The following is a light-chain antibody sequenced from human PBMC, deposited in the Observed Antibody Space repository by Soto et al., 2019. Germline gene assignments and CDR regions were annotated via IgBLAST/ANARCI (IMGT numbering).Light chain of an antibody. Sequence: QSVMTQPPSVSAAPGQKVTISGSGSSSNIGGNSVSWYQQLPGTAPKLLIYDDNNRPSGIPDRFSGSKAGTSATLGINGFQTGDEADYYCGSWDSSLSAYVFGTGTKLTVL. J-gene: IGLJ1*01. CDR1: SSNIGGNS. V-gene: IGLV1-51*01. CDR3: GSWDSSLSAYV. CDR2: DDN.